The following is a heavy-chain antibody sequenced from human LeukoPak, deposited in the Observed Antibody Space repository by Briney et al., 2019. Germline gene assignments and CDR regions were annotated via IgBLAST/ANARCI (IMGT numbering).Heavy chain of an antibody. CDR3: ARGDRRRPPSSIGWYSENIFDY. Sequence: ASVKVSCKASGYTFTSYAMHWVRQAPEQRLEWMGWINAGNGNTKYSQKFQGRVTITRDTSASTAYMELSSLRSEDTAVYHCARGDRRRPPSSIGWYSENIFDYWGQGTLLTVSS. D-gene: IGHD6-13*01. CDR1: GYTFTSYA. J-gene: IGHJ4*02. V-gene: IGHV1-3*01. CDR2: INAGNGNT.